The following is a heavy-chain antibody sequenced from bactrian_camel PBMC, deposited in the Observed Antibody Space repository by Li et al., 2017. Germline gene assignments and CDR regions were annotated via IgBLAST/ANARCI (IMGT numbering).Heavy chain of an antibody. D-gene: IGHD1*01. CDR1: GYTYSSNC. V-gene: IGHV3S6*01. Sequence: HVQLVESGGGSVEAGGSLRLSCAASGYTYSSNCMGWFRQFPGKEREGVARICTGDDDNTYYADSVKGRFTISRDNAKNTVYLQLNNLEPADTAMYYCAAAVGHASDGCLSGSRSTYNYWGQGTQVTVS. CDR2: ICTGDDDNT. CDR3: AAAVGHASDGCLSGSRSTYNY. J-gene: IGHJ4*01.